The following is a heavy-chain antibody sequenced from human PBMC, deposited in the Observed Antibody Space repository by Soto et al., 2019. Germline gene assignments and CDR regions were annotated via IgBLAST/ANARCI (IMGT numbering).Heavy chain of an antibody. CDR3: ARGLRGYSGYGSNWFDP. Sequence: PSETLSLTCTVSGGSISSGDYYWSWIRQPPGKGLEWIGYLYYSGSTYYNPSLKSRVTISVDTSKNQFSLKLSSVTAADPAVYYCARGLRGYSGYGSNWFDPWGQGTLVNVSS. D-gene: IGHD5-12*01. CDR2: LYYSGST. V-gene: IGHV4-30-4*01. J-gene: IGHJ5*02. CDR1: GGSISSGDYY.